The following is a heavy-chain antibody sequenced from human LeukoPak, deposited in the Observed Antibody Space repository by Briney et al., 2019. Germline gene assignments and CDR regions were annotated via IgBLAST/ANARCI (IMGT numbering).Heavy chain of an antibody. CDR1: GVSFDDYY. CDR2: INHSGYT. V-gene: IGHV4-34*01. CDR3: TRMTTGHDY. J-gene: IGHJ4*02. Sequence: PSETLSLTCAVSGVSFDDYYWSWVRQTPGKGLEWIGEINHSGYTNDSPSLKSRVTLSIDTSRKQFSLHLRSMTVADAGIYYCTRMTTGHDYWGQGTLVTVSS. D-gene: IGHD4-17*01.